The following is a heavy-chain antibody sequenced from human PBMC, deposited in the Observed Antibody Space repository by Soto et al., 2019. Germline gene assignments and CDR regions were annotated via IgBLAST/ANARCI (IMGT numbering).Heavy chain of an antibody. V-gene: IGHV3-30*18. CDR1: GFSFSSYG. CDR2: VSSDGYTK. D-gene: IGHD6-25*01. CDR3: AKEVAIAAVNFDY. Sequence: PGGSLRLSCAASGFSFSSYGMHWVRQAPGKGLEWVAVVSSDGYTKYYADSLKGRFTISRDNFKNTLYLQMSSLRAEDTAFYYCAKEVAIAAVNFDYRGQGILVTVSS. J-gene: IGHJ4*02.